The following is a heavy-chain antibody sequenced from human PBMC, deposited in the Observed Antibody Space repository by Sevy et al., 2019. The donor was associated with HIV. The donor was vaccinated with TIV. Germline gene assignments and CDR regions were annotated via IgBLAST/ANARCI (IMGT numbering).Heavy chain of an antibody. V-gene: IGHV1-2*02. Sequence: ASVKVSCKASGYTFTGYYMHWVRQAPGQGLEWMGWINPNSGGTNYAQKFQGRVTMTRDTSISIAYMELSRLRSDDTAVYYCARIWDYGGNEIDYWGQGTLVTVSS. CDR3: ARIWDYGGNEIDY. CDR1: GYTFTGYY. J-gene: IGHJ4*02. CDR2: INPNSGGT. D-gene: IGHD4-17*01.